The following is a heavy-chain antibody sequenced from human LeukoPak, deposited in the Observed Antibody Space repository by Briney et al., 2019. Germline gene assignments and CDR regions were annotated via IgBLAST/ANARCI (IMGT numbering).Heavy chain of an antibody. D-gene: IGHD3-10*01. CDR2: IYHSGST. Sequence: SETLSLTCAVSGYSMSSGYYWGWIRQPPGKGLEWIGSIYHSGSTYYNPSLKSRVTISVDTSKNQFSLRLSSVTAADTAVYHCARGTGGYYANFDHWGQGTLVTVSS. CDR1: GYSMSSGYY. V-gene: IGHV4-38-2*01. J-gene: IGHJ4*02. CDR3: ARGTGGYYANFDH.